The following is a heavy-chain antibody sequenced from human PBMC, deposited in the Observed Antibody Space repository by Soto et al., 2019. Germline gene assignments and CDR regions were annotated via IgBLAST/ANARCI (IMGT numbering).Heavy chain of an antibody. V-gene: IGHV1-3*01. CDR2: INAGNGNT. D-gene: IGHD4-17*01. Sequence: GASVKVSCKASGYTFTSYAMHWVRQAPGQRLEWMGWINAGNGNTKYSQKFQGRVTITRDTSASTAYMELSSLRSKDTAVYYCARYDYGDYDIYYYYGMDVWGQGTTVTVS. J-gene: IGHJ6*02. CDR3: ARYDYGDYDIYYYYGMDV. CDR1: GYTFTSYA.